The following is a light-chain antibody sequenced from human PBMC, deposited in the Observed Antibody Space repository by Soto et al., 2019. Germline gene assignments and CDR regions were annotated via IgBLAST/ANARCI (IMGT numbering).Light chain of an antibody. Sequence: EIVLTQSPATLSLSPGERATLSCRASQSVSSYLAWYQQKPGQAPRLLIYDASNRATGIPARFSGSGSGTDFTLTISSLEPEDFAVYYCRLRTFGQGTKV. CDR1: QSVSSY. CDR2: DAS. J-gene: IGKJ1*01. CDR3: RLRT. V-gene: IGKV3-11*01.